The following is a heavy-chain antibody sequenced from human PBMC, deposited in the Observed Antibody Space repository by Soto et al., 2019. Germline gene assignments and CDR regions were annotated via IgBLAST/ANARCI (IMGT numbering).Heavy chain of an antibody. V-gene: IGHV1-2*02. J-gene: IGHJ6*02. Sequence: ASVKVSCKASGYTFTGYYIHWVRQAPGQGLEWMGWINPNSGGTNYAQKFQGRVTMTRDTSISTAYMELSRLRSDDTAVYYCAKDVRYCSSTSCFNVMDVWGPGPTVTV. CDR3: AKDVRYCSSTSCFNVMDV. CDR1: GYTFTGYY. CDR2: INPNSGGT. D-gene: IGHD2-2*01.